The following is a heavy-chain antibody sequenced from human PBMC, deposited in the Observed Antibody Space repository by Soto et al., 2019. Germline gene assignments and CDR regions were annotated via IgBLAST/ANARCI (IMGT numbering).Heavy chain of an antibody. D-gene: IGHD3-10*01. CDR3: ASGTMVRGVKYYYYYYGMDV. CDR2: IYYSGST. CDR1: GGSISSGGYY. V-gene: IGHV4-31*03. Sequence: SETLSLTCTVSGGSISSGGYYWSWIGQHAGKGLEWIGYIYYSGSTYYNPSLKSRVTISVDTSKNQFSLKLSSVTAADTAVYYCASGTMVRGVKYYYYYYGMDVWGQGTTVTVSS. J-gene: IGHJ6*02.